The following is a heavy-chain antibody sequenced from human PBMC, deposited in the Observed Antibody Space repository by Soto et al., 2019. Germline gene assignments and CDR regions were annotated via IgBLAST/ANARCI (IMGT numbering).Heavy chain of an antibody. CDR3: ARGGSRDWQVALDI. J-gene: IGHJ3*02. CDR1: AGSISHYY. Sequence: KPSETLSLTCAVDAGSISHYYWNLIRQSPGKGLEWIGKIKHSGSSNYKPSLRSRVSISVDMSKNQFSLRLSSVTAADTAVYYCARGGSRDWQVALDIWGQGTMVTVS. V-gene: IGHV4-34*01. D-gene: IGHD2-21*02. CDR2: IKHSGSS.